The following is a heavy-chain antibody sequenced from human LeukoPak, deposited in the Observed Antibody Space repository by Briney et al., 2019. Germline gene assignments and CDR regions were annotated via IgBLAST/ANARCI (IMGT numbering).Heavy chain of an antibody. D-gene: IGHD6-19*01. CDR3: ARGAPPGIAVAVTNWFDP. V-gene: IGHV6-1*01. CDR1: GDSVSSNSAA. CDR2: TYYRSKWYN. J-gene: IGHJ5*02. Sequence: SQTLSLTCAISGDSVSSNSAAWNWIRQSPSRGLEWLGRTYYRSKWYNDYAVSVKSRITINPHTSKNQFSLQLNSVTPEDTAVYYCARGAPPGIAVAVTNWFDPWGQGTLVTVSS.